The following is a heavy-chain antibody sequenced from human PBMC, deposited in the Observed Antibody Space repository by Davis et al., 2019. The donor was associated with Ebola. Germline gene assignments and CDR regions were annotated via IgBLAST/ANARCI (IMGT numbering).Heavy chain of an antibody. Sequence: SETLSLTCTVSGDSISNYYWTWIRQPPVKGLEWIAYMSYRGGVNYNPSLKSRVTISIDTSKNQLSLKLNSVTAADTAVYYCARDGHNYSYFDFWGQGTLVTVSS. J-gene: IGHJ4*02. CDR3: ARDGHNYSYFDF. D-gene: IGHD5-24*01. V-gene: IGHV4-59*01. CDR2: MSYRGGV. CDR1: GDSISNYY.